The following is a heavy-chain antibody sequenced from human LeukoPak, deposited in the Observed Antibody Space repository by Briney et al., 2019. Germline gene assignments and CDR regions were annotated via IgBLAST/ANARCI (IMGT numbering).Heavy chain of an antibody. J-gene: IGHJ3*02. CDR3: ASTPYSSSWRGDAFDI. V-gene: IGHV3-23*01. D-gene: IGHD6-13*01. Sequence: PGGSLRLSCAASGFTFSSYAMSWVRQAPGKGLEWVSAISGSGGNTYYADSVKGRFTISRDNSKNTLHLQMNSLRAEDTAVYYCASTPYSSSWRGDAFDIWGQGTMVTVSS. CDR1: GFTFSSYA. CDR2: ISGSGGNT.